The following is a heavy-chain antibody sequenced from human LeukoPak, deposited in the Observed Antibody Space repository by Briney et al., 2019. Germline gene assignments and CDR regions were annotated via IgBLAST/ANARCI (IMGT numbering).Heavy chain of an antibody. CDR3: ARGSAGLHYYDSSGYYWAY. J-gene: IGHJ4*02. D-gene: IGHD3-22*01. CDR2: INHSGST. Sequence: SETLSLTCAVYGGSFSGYYWSWIRQPPGMGLEWIGEINHSGSTNYNPSLKSRVTISVDTSKNQFSLKLSSVTAADTAVYYCARGSAGLHYYDSSGYYWAYWGQGTLVTASS. V-gene: IGHV4-34*01. CDR1: GGSFSGYY.